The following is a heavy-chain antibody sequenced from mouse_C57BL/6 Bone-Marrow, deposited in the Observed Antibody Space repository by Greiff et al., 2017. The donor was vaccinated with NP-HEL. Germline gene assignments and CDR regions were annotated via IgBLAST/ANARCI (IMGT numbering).Heavy chain of an antibody. J-gene: IGHJ2*01. CDR3: KGYYGPYYFDY. V-gene: IGHV14-4*01. CDR2: IDPVSGVT. CDR1: GCNVKDVY. Sequence: VHLPPSGAELVRPGVVGKVDGTVVGCNVKDVYSHWVRVVPEQGLEWIGWIDPVSGVTEYASKFQGKATITADTSSNTAYLQLSSLTSEDTAVYYCKGYYGPYYFDYWGQGTTLTVSS. D-gene: IGHD1-1*01.